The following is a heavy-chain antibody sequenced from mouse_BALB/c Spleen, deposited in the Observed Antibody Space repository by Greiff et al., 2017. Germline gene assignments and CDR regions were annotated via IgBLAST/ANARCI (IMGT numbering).Heavy chain of an antibody. V-gene: IGHV5-12-1*01. CDR1: GFAFSSYD. CDR2: ISSGGGST. J-gene: IGHJ1*01. D-gene: IGHD1-1*01. CDR3: ARLSLLRYFDV. Sequence: DVKLQESGGGLVKPGGSLKLSCAASGFAFSSYDMSWVRQTPEKRLEWVAYISSGGGSTYYPDTVKGRFTISRDNAKNTLYLQMSSLKSEDTAMYYCARLSLLRYFDVWGAGTTVTVSS.